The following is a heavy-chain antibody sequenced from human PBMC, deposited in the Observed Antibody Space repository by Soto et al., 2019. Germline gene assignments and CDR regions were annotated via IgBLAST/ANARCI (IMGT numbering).Heavy chain of an antibody. J-gene: IGHJ4*02. D-gene: IGHD3-22*01. CDR2: INAGNGNT. CDR3: ARPKDYDDCLDL. V-gene: IGHV1-3*01. CDR1: GYIFTNYA. Sequence: ASVKVSCKASGYIFTNYAIHWVRQAPGQRLEWMGWINAGNGNTKYSQKFQGRVTFTRDTSANTAYMELSSLISEDTAVCYCARPKDYDDCLDLWGQGTLVTVSS.